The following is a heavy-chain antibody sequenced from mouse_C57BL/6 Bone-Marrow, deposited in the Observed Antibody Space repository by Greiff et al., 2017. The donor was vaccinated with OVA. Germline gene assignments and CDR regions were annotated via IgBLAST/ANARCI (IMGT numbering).Heavy chain of an antibody. CDR3: AKWGLLRYFDV. CDR1: GFSLTSYG. V-gene: IGHV2-5*01. Sequence: VKLQESGPGLVQPSPSLSITCTVSGFSLTSYGVHWVRQSPGKGLEWLGVIWRGGSTDYNAAFMSRLSITKDNSTSQVFFKMNSLQADDTAIYYCAKWGLLRYFDVWGTGTTVTVSS. J-gene: IGHJ1*03. CDR2: IWRGGST. D-gene: IGHD2-3*01.